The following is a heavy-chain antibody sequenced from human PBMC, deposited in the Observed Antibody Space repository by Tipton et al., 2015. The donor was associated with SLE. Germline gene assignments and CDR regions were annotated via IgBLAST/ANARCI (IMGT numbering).Heavy chain of an antibody. V-gene: IGHV4-31*03. CDR1: GDSIISGAHY. Sequence: TLSLTCTVSGDSIISGAHYWRWIRQHPGKGLEWIGNIFYSGSTYYNPSLESRVTISIDRSQNKFSLSLTSMTAADTAVYYCARQSAVGPGADSWGLGTLVTVSS. CDR3: ARQSAVGPGADS. D-gene: IGHD2-2*01. CDR2: IFYSGST. J-gene: IGHJ4*02.